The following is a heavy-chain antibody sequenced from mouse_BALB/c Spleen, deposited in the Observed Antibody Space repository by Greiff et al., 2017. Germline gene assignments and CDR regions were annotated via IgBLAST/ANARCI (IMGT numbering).Heavy chain of an antibody. CDR1: GFTFSSYT. CDR2: ISSGGSYT. Sequence: EVQVVESGGGLVKPGGSLKLSCAASGFTFSSYTMSWVRQTPEKRLEWVATISSGGSYTYYPDSVKGRFTISRDNAKNTLYLQMSSLKSEDTAMYYCTRVITTVVAPCFDVWGAGTTVTVSS. D-gene: IGHD1-1*01. V-gene: IGHV5-6-4*01. J-gene: IGHJ1*01. CDR3: TRVITTVVAPCFDV.